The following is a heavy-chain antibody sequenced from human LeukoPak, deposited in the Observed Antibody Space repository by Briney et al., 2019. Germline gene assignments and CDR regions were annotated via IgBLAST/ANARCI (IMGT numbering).Heavy chain of an antibody. CDR2: IYYSGST. V-gene: IGHV4-31*03. J-gene: IGHJ4*02. CDR3: ERTRGYSGYDSPRFDY. CDR1: GGSISSGGYY. Sequence: SETLSLTCTVSGGSISSGGYYWSWIRQHPGKGLEWIGYIYYSGSTYYNPSLKSRVTISVDTSKNQFSLKLSSVTSADTAVYYCERTRGYSGYDSPRFDYWGQGTLVTVSS. D-gene: IGHD5-12*01.